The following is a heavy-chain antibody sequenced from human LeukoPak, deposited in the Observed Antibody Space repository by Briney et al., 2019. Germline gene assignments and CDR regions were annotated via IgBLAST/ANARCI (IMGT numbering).Heavy chain of an antibody. V-gene: IGHV1-69*01. CDR1: GGTFSSYA. Sequence: VKVSCKASGGTFSSYAISWVRQAPGQGLEWMGGIIPIFGTANYAQKFQGRVTITADESTSTAYMELSSLRSEDTAVYYCATFLYGDYVEFDYWGQGTLVTVSS. CDR3: ATFLYGDYVEFDY. D-gene: IGHD4-17*01. J-gene: IGHJ4*02. CDR2: IIPIFGTA.